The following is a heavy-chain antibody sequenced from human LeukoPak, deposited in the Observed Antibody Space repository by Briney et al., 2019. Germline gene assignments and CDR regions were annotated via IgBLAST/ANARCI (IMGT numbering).Heavy chain of an antibody. CDR2: IYSGGAA. CDR1: GFSVVSYY. Sequence: PGGSLRLSCAASGFSVVSYYMTWVRQAPGKGLEWVSVIYSGGAAFYTDSVKGRFTISRDGSKETVYLQMNSLRAEDTAVYYCARGNSPMVGRYYLDLWGQGTLVTVSS. V-gene: IGHV3-53*01. J-gene: IGHJ4*02. D-gene: IGHD4/OR15-4a*01. CDR3: ARGNSPMVGRYYLDL.